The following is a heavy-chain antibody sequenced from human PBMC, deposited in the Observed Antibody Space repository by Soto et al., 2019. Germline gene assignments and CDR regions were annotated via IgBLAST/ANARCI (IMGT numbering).Heavy chain of an antibody. D-gene: IGHD4-17*01. J-gene: IGHJ3*01. V-gene: IGHV3-21*04. Sequence: GGSLRLSCVGSGFTLSTYSINWVRQAPGKGLEWVSSISSRSDIYYADSVKGRFTISRDDAKNSLYLLMNSLRAEDTAVYYCASSYGGNAHFAFDFWGQGTMVTVSS. CDR1: GFTLSTYS. CDR2: ISSRSDI. CDR3: ASSYGGNAHFAFDF.